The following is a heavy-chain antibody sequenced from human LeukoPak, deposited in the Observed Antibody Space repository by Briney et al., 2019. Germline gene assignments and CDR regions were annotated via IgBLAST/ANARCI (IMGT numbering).Heavy chain of an antibody. V-gene: IGHV1-2*06. CDR1: GYTFTGYY. Sequence: AAVKVSSMPSGYTFTGYYIHWVRQAPRQGLEWMGRINPNSGGTNYAQKFQGRVTMTRTTSFSTAYMELSRLRTDDTAVYYGASLYYYGSGSYQRRWFDPWGQGTLVTVSS. D-gene: IGHD3-10*01. CDR2: INPNSGGT. CDR3: ASLYYYGSGSYQRRWFDP. J-gene: IGHJ5*02.